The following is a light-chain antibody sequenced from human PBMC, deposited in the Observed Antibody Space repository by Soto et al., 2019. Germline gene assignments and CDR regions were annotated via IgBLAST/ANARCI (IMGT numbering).Light chain of an antibody. V-gene: IGKV2-28*01. CDR2: LGS. J-gene: IGKJ1*01. Sequence: DIVMTQSPLSLPITPGEAASISCMSSARLLHKNGYNYVDWYMQKPGQSPQLLIYLGSNRASGVPDRFSGSGSDTYFTLEISRVEADDVGVYYCMQPLENFRTVGQGTKVDIK. CDR1: ARLLHKNGYNY. CDR3: MQPLENFRT.